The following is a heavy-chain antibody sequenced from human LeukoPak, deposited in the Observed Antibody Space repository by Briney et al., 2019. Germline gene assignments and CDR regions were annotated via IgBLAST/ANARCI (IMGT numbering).Heavy chain of an antibody. CDR3: ARRDSGYYPTFDY. J-gene: IGHJ4*02. D-gene: IGHD3-22*01. CDR2: IYYSGST. Sequence: SETLSLTCTVSGGSISSSSYYWGWIRQPPGKGLEWIGSIYYSGSTYYNPSLKSRVTISVDTSKNQFSLKLSSVTAADTAVYYCARRDSGYYPTFDYWGQGTLVTVSS. V-gene: IGHV4-39*01. CDR1: GGSISSSSYY.